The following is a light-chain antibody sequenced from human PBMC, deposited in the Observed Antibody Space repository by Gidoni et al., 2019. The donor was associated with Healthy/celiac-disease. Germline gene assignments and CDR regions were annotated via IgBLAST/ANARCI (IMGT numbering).Light chain of an antibody. J-gene: IGLJ2*01. V-gene: IGLV2-14*01. CDR1: SSDVGGYNY. CDR2: EVS. CDR3: SSYTSSSTVV. Sequence: QSALTQPASVSGSPGQSITISCTGTSSDVGGYNYVSWYHQHPGKATKLMIYEVSNRPSGVSNRFSGSKSGNTASLTISGLQAEDEADYYCSSYTSSSTVVFGGGTKLTVL.